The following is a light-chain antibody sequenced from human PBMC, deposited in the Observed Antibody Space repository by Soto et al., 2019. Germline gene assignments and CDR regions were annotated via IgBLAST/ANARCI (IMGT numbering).Light chain of an antibody. CDR2: GAS. CDR3: QQYGSSLWT. CDR1: QSVSSN. V-gene: IGKV3-15*01. Sequence: EIVMTQSPATLSVSPVERATLSGRASQSVSSNLAWYQQKPGQAPRLLIYGASTRATGIPARFSGSGSGTDFTLTISRLEPEDFAVYYCQQYGSSLWTFGQGTRLENK. J-gene: IGKJ5*01.